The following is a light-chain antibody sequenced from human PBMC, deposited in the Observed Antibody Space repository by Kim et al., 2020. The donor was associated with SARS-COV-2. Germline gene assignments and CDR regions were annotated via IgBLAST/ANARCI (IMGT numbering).Light chain of an antibody. CDR2: RAT. V-gene: IGKV1-5*03. J-gene: IGKJ2*01. Sequence: SVGDRVTMPCRASRSVSRWLAWYQQKAGKAPTLLIYRATTLFSGVPSRFSGSGSGTEFTLTITSLQPEDFATYYCQQYNSYIDYTFGQGTKVDIK. CDR1: RSVSRW. CDR3: QQYNSYIDYT.